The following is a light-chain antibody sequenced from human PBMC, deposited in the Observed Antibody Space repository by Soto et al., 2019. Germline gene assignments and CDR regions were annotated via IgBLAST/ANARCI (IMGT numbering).Light chain of an antibody. V-gene: IGKV2-28*01. J-gene: IGKJ1*01. Sequence: DIVMTQSPLSLPVTPGEPASISCRSSQSLLHRNGYNYLDWYLQKPGQSPQPLIYLGSNRASGVPDRFSGSGSGTDFTLKISRVEPEDVGLYYCMQALQTPTFGQGTKVEI. CDR2: LGS. CDR3: MQALQTPT. CDR1: QSLLHRNGYNY.